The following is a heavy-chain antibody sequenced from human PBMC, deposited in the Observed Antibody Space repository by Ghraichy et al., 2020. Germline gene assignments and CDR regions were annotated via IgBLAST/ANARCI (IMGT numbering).Heavy chain of an antibody. D-gene: IGHD5/OR15-5a*01. J-gene: IGHJ4*02. CDR2: IYSDGRT. CDR1: GFTVSNNH. V-gene: IGHV3-53*01. Sequence: LSLTCAASGFTVSNNHMSWVRQAPGKGLDWVAVIYSDGRTQYADSVKGRFTISRDNSKNTLYLQMNGLTVEDTAVYYCARDSSVTCCDFESWGQGTLVTVSS. CDR3: ARDSSVTCCDFES.